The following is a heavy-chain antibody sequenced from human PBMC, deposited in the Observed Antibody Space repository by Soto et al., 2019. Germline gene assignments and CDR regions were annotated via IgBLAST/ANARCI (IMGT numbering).Heavy chain of an antibody. D-gene: IGHD5-18*01. CDR1: GGTFTSYA. V-gene: IGHV1-69*13. J-gene: IGHJ3*02. CDR2: IIPIYGTT. CDR3: ARGTAMGSPVFDI. Sequence: SVKVSCKASGGTFTSYAFSWVRQAPGQGPEWMGGIIPIYGTTNYAQKFQGRVTITAEESTNTAYMELSRLRSEDTAVYYCARGTAMGSPVFDIWGQGTMVTVSS.